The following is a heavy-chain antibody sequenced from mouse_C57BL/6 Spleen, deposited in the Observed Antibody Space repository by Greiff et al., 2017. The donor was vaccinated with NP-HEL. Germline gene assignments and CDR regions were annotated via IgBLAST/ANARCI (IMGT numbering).Heavy chain of an antibody. V-gene: IGHV1-22*01. J-gene: IGHJ3*01. D-gene: IGHD2-1*01. CDR2: INPNNGGT. Sequence: EVQLQQSGPELVKPGASVKMSCKASGYTFTDYNMHWVKQSHGKSLEWIGYINPNNGGTSYNQKFKGKATLTVNKSSSTAYMELRSLTSEDSAVYYCARSVGYGNLWFAYWGQGTLVTVSA. CDR1: GYTFTDYN. CDR3: ARSVGYGNLWFAY.